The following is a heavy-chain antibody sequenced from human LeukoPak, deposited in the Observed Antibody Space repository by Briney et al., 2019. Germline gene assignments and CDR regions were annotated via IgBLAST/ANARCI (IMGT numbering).Heavy chain of an antibody. J-gene: IGHJ4*02. CDR3: ARELSGSSSRHFDY. CDR1: GFTFSSYV. D-gene: IGHD2-15*01. V-gene: IGHV3-23*01. CDR2: IGGGGYST. Sequence: GGSLRLSCAASGFTFSSYVMNWVRQAPGKGLEWVSTIGGGGYSTYYADSVKGRFTISRDNSKNTLFLQMNSLRAEDTAVYYCARELSGSSSRHFDYWGQGTLVTVSS.